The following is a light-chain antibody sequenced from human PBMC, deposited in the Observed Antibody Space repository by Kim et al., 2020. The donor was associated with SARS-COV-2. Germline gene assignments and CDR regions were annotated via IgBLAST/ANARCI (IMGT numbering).Light chain of an antibody. CDR2: DVS. J-gene: IGLJ1*01. V-gene: IGLV2-14*03. CDR3: SSYTTANTRV. Sequence: TTSASETILHFVAFTCLSWFHKHPAKAPKLMIYDVSERPSGISNRFSGSTSGNTASLTISGLQAEDAADYYCSSYTTANTRVFGTGTKVTVL. CDR1: ILHFVAFTC.